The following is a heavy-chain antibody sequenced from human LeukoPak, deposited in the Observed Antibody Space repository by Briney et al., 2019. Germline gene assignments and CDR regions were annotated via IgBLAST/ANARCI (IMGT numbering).Heavy chain of an antibody. CDR3: ATEGGSGSYYGDDAFDM. V-gene: IGHV3-15*01. CDR1: GFSFTNTW. Sequence: GGSLRLSCEASGFSFTNTWMSWVRQAPGKGLEWVGRVKSKADDGTTDYAAPVQGRFTISRDDSKNTLSLQMNSLKTEDTAVYFCATEGGSGSYYGDDAFDMWGQGTMVTVSS. CDR2: VKSKADDGTT. D-gene: IGHD3-10*01. J-gene: IGHJ3*02.